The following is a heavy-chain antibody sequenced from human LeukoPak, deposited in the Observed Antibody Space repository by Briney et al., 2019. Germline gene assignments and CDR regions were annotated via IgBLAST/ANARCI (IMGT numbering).Heavy chain of an antibody. Sequence: GASVKVSCKASGYTFTIYYMHWVRQAPGQGLEWVGIINPSGGSTSYAQKFQGRVTMTRDTSTNTVYMELSSLRPEDTAVYYCARDWYCSSSICYTDRNWFDPWGQGTLVTVSS. CDR3: ARDWYCSSSICYTDRNWFDP. J-gene: IGHJ5*02. D-gene: IGHD2-2*02. CDR1: GYTFTIYY. V-gene: IGHV1-46*01. CDR2: INPSGGST.